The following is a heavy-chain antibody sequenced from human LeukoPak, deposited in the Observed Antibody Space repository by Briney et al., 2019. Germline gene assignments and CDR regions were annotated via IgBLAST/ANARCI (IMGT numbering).Heavy chain of an antibody. CDR2: ISSSSSYI. CDR3: ARVRSSGWTENDY. Sequence: GGSLRLSCAASGFTFSSYSMNWVRQAPGKGLEWVSSISSSSSYIYYADSVKGRFTISRDNAKNSLYLQMNSLRVEDTAVYYCARVRSSGWTENDYWGQGTLVTVSS. J-gene: IGHJ4*02. V-gene: IGHV3-21*01. CDR1: GFTFSSYS. D-gene: IGHD6-19*01.